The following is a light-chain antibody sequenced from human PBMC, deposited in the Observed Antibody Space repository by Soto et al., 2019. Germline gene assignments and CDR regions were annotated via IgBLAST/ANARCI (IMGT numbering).Light chain of an antibody. V-gene: IGKV3-20*01. CDR3: HHFNTWPPKA. J-gene: IGKJ1*01. Sequence: EIVLTQSPGTLSLSPGERATLSCRASQSVSSSNLGWYHQKPGQAPRLLIYGASSRATGIPDGFSGSGSGTDFTLTISGLQSEDVAVYYCHHFNTWPPKAFGQWTKVDI. CDR2: GAS. CDR1: QSVSSSN.